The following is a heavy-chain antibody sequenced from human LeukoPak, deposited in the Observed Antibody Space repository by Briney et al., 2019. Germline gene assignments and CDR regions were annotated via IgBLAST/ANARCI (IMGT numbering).Heavy chain of an antibody. J-gene: IGHJ3*02. CDR1: GFPFSNFD. D-gene: IGHD3-16*01. CDR2: IGTAGDT. V-gene: IGHV3-13*01. Sequence: GGSLTLSCTPCGFPFSNFDMHWVRQGAGKGLEWVSAIGTAGDTYYPGSVKGRFTISRENAKNSLYLQMNSLRAGETAVYYCARVGPRDDAFDIWGQGTMVTVSS. CDR3: ARVGPRDDAFDI.